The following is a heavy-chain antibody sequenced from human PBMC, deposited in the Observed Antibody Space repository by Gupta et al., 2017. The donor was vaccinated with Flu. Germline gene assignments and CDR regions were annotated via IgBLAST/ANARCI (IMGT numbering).Heavy chain of an antibody. CDR2: IYSGGST. CDR3: ARDQVTRQNAFDI. D-gene: IGHD2-21*02. J-gene: IGHJ3*02. CDR1: VSSNY. V-gene: IGHV3-53*01. Sequence: VSSNYMSWVRQAPGKGLEWVSVIYSGGSTYYADSVKGRFTISRDNSKNTLYLQMNSLRAEDTAVYYCARDQVTRQNAFDIWGQGTMVTVSS.